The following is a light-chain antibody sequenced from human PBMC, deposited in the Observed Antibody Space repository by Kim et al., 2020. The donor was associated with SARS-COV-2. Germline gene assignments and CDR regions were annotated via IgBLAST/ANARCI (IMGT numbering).Light chain of an antibody. Sequence: LAPGEGLTLSCRASQSVKDNLAWYLQRPGQAPTLLIYDAYRRATGVPARFRGSGSGTDFSLIISRLEPEDFGVYYCQQRTEWPTFGQGTRLEIK. CDR2: DAY. J-gene: IGKJ5*01. V-gene: IGKV3-11*01. CDR3: QQRTEWPT. CDR1: QSVKDN.